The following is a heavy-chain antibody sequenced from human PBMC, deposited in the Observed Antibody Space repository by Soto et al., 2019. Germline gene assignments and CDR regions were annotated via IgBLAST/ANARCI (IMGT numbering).Heavy chain of an antibody. CDR3: ATDPYYDILTGRVPFDP. J-gene: IGHJ5*02. CDR1: GNTLTKLS. D-gene: IGHD3-9*01. Sequence: ASVKVSCKVSGNTLTKLSMHWVRQAPGKGLEWMGGFDPEDGEIIYAQKFQGRVTMIEDTSIDTAYMELSSLRSEDTAVYYCATDPYYDILTGRVPFDPWGQGTLVTVSS. CDR2: FDPEDGEI. V-gene: IGHV1-24*01.